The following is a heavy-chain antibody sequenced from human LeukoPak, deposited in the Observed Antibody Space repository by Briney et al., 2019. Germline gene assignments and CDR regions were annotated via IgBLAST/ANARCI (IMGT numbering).Heavy chain of an antibody. D-gene: IGHD5-24*01. CDR1: GFTFSRYA. CDR3: ARDWMALRRDYYYGMDV. J-gene: IGHJ6*02. Sequence: GGSLRLSWVASGFTFSRYAMHWVRQGPGKGLEWVAVMSYDGTNKYYADSVKGRFTISRDNSKNTLYLQMNSLRGEDTSVYYCARDWMALRRDYYYGMDVWGQGTTVTVFS. V-gene: IGHV3-30-3*01. CDR2: MSYDGTNK.